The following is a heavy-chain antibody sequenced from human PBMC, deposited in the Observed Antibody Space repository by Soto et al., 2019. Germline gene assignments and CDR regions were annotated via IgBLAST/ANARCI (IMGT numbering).Heavy chain of an antibody. J-gene: IGHJ4*02. CDR3: TRDGGRHSGGMDY. CDR1: GGTFSSYS. CDR2: IIPIFGTA. D-gene: IGHD1-26*01. V-gene: IGHV1-69*01. Sequence: QVQLVQSGAEVKKPGSSVKVSCKASGGTFSSYSINWVRQAPGQGLEWMGEIIPIFGTANYAQKFQGRVTITADESTSTAYMELSTLRSDDTAVYYCTRDGGRHSGGMDYWGQASLVTVSS.